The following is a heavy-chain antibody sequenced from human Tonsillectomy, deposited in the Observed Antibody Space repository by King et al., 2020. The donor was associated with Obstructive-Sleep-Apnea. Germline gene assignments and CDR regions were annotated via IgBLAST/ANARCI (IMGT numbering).Heavy chain of an antibody. V-gene: IGHV1-2*04. D-gene: IGHD6-19*01. Sequence: VQLVESGAEVKKPGASVKVSCKASGYTFTGYYMHWVRQAPGQGLEWMGWINPNSGDTNYAQNFQGWVTMTRDTSISTAYMDLSGLRSDDSAVYYCATGRDSSGGELDYWGQGTLVIVSS. CDR3: ATGRDSSGGELDY. CDR2: INPNSGDT. J-gene: IGHJ4*02. CDR1: GYTFTGYY.